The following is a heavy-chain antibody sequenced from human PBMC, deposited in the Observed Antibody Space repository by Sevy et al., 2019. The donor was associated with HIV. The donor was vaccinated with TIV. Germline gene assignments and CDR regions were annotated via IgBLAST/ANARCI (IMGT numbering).Heavy chain of an antibody. J-gene: IGHJ3*02. CDR3: TRERPSMVRGVNAFDI. CDR1: GFTFGDYA. V-gene: IGHV3-49*03. CDR2: IRSKAYGGTT. Sequence: GGSLRLSCTASGFTFGDYAMSWFRQAPGKGLEWLGFIRSKAYGGTTEYAASVKGRFTISRDDSKSIAYLQMNSLKTEDTAVYYCTRERPSMVRGVNAFDIWGQGTMVTVSS. D-gene: IGHD3-10*01.